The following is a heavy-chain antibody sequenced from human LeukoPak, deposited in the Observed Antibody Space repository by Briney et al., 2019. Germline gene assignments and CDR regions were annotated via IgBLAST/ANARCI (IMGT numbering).Heavy chain of an antibody. V-gene: IGHV3-33*01. CDR3: ARQYPRSSWYFDY. J-gene: IGHJ4*02. CDR2: LLDEGRK. CDR1: GFPFSAYG. Sequence: GGSLRLSCAASGFPFSAYGMHWVRQAPGEGLEWVARLLDEGRKDYANSVKGRFTVSRDNSKDTLYLQMDSLRAEDTAVYYCARQYPRSSWYFDYWGQGTLVTVSS. D-gene: IGHD6-13*01.